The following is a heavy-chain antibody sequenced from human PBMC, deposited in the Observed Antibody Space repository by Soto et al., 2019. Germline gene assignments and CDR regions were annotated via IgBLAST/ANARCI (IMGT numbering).Heavy chain of an antibody. CDR2: IYSDGNT. V-gene: IGHV3-53*01. Sequence: EVQLVESGGGLIQPGGSLRLSCAASGFTVSSNYMTLVRQAPRKGLEWVSAIYSDGNTYYADSVKGRFTISRDNSKNTLFLQMNSLRAEDTAVYYCARYSNSWYAYFDYWGRGTLVTVSS. D-gene: IGHD6-13*01. J-gene: IGHJ4*02. CDR1: GFTVSSNY. CDR3: ARYSNSWYAYFDY.